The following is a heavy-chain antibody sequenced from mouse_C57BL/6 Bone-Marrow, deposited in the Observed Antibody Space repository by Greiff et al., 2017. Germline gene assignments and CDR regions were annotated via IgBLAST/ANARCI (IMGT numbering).Heavy chain of an antibody. CDR2: IYPRSGNT. CDR3: ARSRLRYGFAY. J-gene: IGHJ3*01. Sequence: QVTLKESGAELARPGASVKLSCKASGYTFTSYGISWVKQRTGQGLEWIGEIYPRSGNTYYNEKFKGKATLTADKSSSTAYMELRSLTSEDSAVYFCARSRLRYGFAYWGQGTLVTVSA. V-gene: IGHV1-81*01. CDR1: GYTFTSYG. D-gene: IGHD1-1*01.